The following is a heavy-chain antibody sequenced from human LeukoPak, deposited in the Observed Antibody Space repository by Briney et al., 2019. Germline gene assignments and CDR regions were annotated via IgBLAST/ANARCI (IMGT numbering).Heavy chain of an antibody. CDR3: ARGDHSGSYRAYFQH. J-gene: IGHJ1*01. D-gene: IGHD1-26*01. V-gene: IGHV1-18*01. Sequence: ASVKVSCEASGYTFTSYGISWVRQAPGQGLEWMGWISAYNGNTNYAQKLQGRVTMTTDTSTSTAYMELRSLRSDDTAVYYCARGDHSGSYRAYFQHWGQGTLVTVSS. CDR2: ISAYNGNT. CDR1: GYTFTSYG.